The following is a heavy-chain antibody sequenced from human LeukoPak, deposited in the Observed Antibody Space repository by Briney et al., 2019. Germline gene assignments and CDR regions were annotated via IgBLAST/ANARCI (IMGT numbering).Heavy chain of an antibody. D-gene: IGHD3-16*02. Sequence: PGGSLRLSCAASGFTFSSYSMNWVRQAPGKGLEWVSSISSSSSYIYYADSVKGRFTISRDNSKNTLYLQMNSLRAEDTAVYYCAKGPGRLRLGELSLSPIDYWGQGTLVTVSS. CDR1: GFTFSSYS. CDR3: AKGPGRLRLGELSLSPIDY. J-gene: IGHJ4*02. V-gene: IGHV3-21*04. CDR2: ISSSSSYI.